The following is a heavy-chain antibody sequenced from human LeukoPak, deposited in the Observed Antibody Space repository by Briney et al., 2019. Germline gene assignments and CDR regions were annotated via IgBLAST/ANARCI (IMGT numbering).Heavy chain of an antibody. CDR2: IYYSGST. CDR3: AREQWELNFDY. CDR1: GGSISSYY. V-gene: IGHV4-59*01. J-gene: IGHJ4*02. Sequence: PSETLSFTCTVSGGSISSYYWRWIRQPPGKGLEWIGYIYYSGSTNYNPSLKSRVTISVDTSKNQFSLKLSSVTAADTAVYYCAREQWELNFDYWGQGTLVTVSS. D-gene: IGHD1-26*01.